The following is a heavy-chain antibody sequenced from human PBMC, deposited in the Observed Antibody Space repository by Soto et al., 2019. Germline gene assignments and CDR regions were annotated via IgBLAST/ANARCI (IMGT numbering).Heavy chain of an antibody. Sequence: QVPLVQSGAEVKKPGASVKVSCKASGYTFTSYAMHWVRQAPGQRLEWMGWINAGNGNTKYSQKFQGRVTITRDTSASTAYMELSSLRSEDTAVYYCARAGIAAQRGYFDYWGQGTLVTVSS. J-gene: IGHJ4*02. CDR3: ARAGIAAQRGYFDY. D-gene: IGHD6-13*01. CDR1: GYTFTSYA. CDR2: INAGNGNT. V-gene: IGHV1-3*01.